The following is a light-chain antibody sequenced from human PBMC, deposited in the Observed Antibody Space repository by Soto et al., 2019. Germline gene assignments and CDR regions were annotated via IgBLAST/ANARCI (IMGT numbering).Light chain of an antibody. V-gene: IGKV3-15*01. CDR2: GAS. J-gene: IGKJ1*01. CDR1: QSVGSF. Sequence: EKVMTQSPATLSMSPGERATLSCRASQSVGSFLAWYQQKPGQAPRLLIYGASTRPTGIPARFSGSGSGTEFTLTISSLQSEDFAVSYCQQYTNWPSWTFGQGTKVE. CDR3: QQYTNWPSWT.